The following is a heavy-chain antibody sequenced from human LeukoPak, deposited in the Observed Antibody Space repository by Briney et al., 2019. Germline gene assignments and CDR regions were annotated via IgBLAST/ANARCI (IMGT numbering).Heavy chain of an antibody. Sequence: GGSLRLSCAASGFTFSSYSMNWVRQAPGKGLEWVSSISSGSSYIFYADSMKGRFTISRDNAKTSLYLQMNSLRAEDTAVYYCARQVGVDDAFDIWGQGTKVTVSS. CDR3: ARQVGVDDAFDI. V-gene: IGHV3-21*01. D-gene: IGHD1-26*01. CDR2: ISSGSSYI. CDR1: GFTFSSYS. J-gene: IGHJ3*02.